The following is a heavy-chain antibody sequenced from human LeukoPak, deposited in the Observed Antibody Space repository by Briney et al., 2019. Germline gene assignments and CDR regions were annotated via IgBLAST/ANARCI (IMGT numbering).Heavy chain of an antibody. D-gene: IGHD5-18*01. CDR1: GYTFTGYY. J-gene: IGHJ6*03. V-gene: IGHV1-2*06. CDR3: ATTTAMALNYYYYYMDV. Sequence: ASVKVSXKASGYTFTGYYMHWVRQAPGQGLEWMGRINPNSGGTNYAQKFQGRVTMTRDTSISTAYMELSRLRSDDTAVYYCATTTAMALNYYYYYMDVWGKGTTVTVSS. CDR2: INPNSGGT.